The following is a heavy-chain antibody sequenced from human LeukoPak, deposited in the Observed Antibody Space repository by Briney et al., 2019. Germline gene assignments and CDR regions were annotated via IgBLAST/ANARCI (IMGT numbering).Heavy chain of an antibody. J-gene: IGHJ5*02. CDR3: ATDPFPYSSGWYVGNWFDP. D-gene: IGHD6-19*01. CDR2: INASGGST. CDR1: GYTFTSYY. V-gene: IGHV1-46*01. Sequence: GASVKVSCKASGYTFTSYYMHWVRQAPGQGLEWMGIINASGGSTSYAQKFQGRVTMTRDTSTSTVYMELSSLRSEDTAVYYCATDPFPYSSGWYVGNWFDPWGQGTLVTVSS.